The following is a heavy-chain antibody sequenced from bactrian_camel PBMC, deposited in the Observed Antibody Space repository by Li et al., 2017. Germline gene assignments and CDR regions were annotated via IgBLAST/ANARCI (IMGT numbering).Heavy chain of an antibody. CDR2: ISSGGGIT. CDR1: GFTFSNYA. CDR3: ANLDGHY. Sequence: VQLVESGGGLVQPGGSLRLSCAASGFTFSNYAATWVRQAPGKGLKWVSHISSGGGITYYADSVKGRFTISRDNAKNMLYMLLNSLKIDDTAMYYCANLDGHYWGQGTQVTVS. V-gene: IGHV3S40*01. J-gene: IGHJ4*01.